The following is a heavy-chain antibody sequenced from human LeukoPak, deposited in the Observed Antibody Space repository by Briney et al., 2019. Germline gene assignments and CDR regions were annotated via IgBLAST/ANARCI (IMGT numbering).Heavy chain of an antibody. J-gene: IGHJ4*02. CDR2: ITGGGGNT. D-gene: IGHD3-9*01. CDR3: AKWGDYDVLTGYYVSDY. V-gene: IGHV3-23*01. CDR1: GFTFSNYA. Sequence: AGASLRLSCAASGFTFSNYAMSWVRQAPGKGLEWVSAITGGGGNTYYADSVKGRFTISRDNSKNTVFLQMNSLRAEDTAVYYCAKWGDYDVLTGYYVSDYWGQGTLVTVSS.